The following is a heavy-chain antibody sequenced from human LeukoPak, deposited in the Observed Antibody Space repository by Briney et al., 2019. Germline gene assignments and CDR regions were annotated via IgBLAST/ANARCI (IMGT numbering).Heavy chain of an antibody. Sequence: AGGSLRLSCAASGFTFSSYAMHWVRQAPGKGLEWVAVISYDGSNKYYADSVKGRFTISRDNSKNTLYLQMNSLRAEDTAVYYCASSTERYFDWLSAFDIWGQGTMVTVSS. J-gene: IGHJ3*02. CDR3: ASSTERYFDWLSAFDI. D-gene: IGHD3-9*01. CDR2: ISYDGSNK. V-gene: IGHV3-30*04. CDR1: GFTFSSYA.